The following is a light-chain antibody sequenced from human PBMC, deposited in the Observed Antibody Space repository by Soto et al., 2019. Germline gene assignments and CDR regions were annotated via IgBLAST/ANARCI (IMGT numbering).Light chain of an antibody. CDR1: QSVSSN. CDR2: GTS. J-gene: IGKJ4*01. CDR3: QQYNTWPPLT. V-gene: IGKV3-15*01. Sequence: EIVMTQSPATLSVSPGERATLSCRASQSVSSNLAWYQQKPGQAPRILIYGTSTRATGIPARFSGSGSGTEFTLTISSLQSEDFAVSYCQQYNTWPPLTFGGGTKVEIK.